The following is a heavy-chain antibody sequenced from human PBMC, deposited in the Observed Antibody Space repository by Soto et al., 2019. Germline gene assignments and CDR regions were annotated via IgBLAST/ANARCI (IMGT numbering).Heavy chain of an antibody. D-gene: IGHD6-13*01. CDR2: ISYDGSNE. V-gene: IGHV3-30*04. Sequence: QVQLVESGGGVVQPGRSLRLSCAASGFTFSTYAMHWVRQAPGKGLQWVALISYDGSNEYYTDSVKGRFIISRDNSKNTLYLQMNSLRAEDTAVYYCARDRRSSWYYFDYWGQGTLVTVSS. J-gene: IGHJ4*02. CDR3: ARDRRSSWYYFDY. CDR1: GFTFSTYA.